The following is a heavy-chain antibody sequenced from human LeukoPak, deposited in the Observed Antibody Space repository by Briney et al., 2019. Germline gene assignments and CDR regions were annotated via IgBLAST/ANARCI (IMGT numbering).Heavy chain of an antibody. CDR2: IYYSGST. V-gene: IGHV4-59*01. CDR3: ASTYYDFWNGYSPGYFDY. J-gene: IGHJ4*02. CDR1: GGSISSYY. D-gene: IGHD3-3*01. Sequence: SETLSLTCTVSGGSISSYYWSWIRQPPGKGLEWMGYIYYSGSTNYNPSLKSRVTISVDTSKNQFSLKLSSVTAADTAVYYCASTYYDFWNGYSPGYFDYWGQGTLVTVSS.